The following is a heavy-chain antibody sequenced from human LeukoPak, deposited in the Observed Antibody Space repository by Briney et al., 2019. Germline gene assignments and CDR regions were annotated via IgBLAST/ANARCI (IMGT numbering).Heavy chain of an antibody. D-gene: IGHD2-2*01. J-gene: IGHJ3*02. V-gene: IGHV4-39*01. CDR3: ARIPTNAVPAAHNGFDI. CDR2: IYYSGST. Sequence: SETLSLTCTVSGGSISNSNYYWGWIRQPPGKGLEWIGNIYYSGSTYYNPSLRSRVTVSVDTSKNQFSLKLSSVTAADTAVYYCARIPTNAVPAAHNGFDIWGQGTMLTVSS. CDR1: GGSISNSNYY.